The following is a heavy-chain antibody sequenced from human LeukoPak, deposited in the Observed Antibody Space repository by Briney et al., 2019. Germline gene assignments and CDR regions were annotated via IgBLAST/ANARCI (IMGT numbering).Heavy chain of an antibody. Sequence: PSETLSLTCTVSGGSISSYYWSWIRQPPGKGLEWIGYIYYSGSTNYNPSLKSRVTISVDTPKNQFSLKLSSVTAADTAVYYCAGVFFWFDPWGQGTLVTVSS. CDR3: AGVFFWFDP. V-gene: IGHV4-59*01. CDR1: GGSISSYY. D-gene: IGHD2/OR15-2a*01. J-gene: IGHJ5*02. CDR2: IYYSGST.